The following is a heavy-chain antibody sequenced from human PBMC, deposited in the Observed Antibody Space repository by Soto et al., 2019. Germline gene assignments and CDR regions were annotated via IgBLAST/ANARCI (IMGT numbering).Heavy chain of an antibody. J-gene: IGHJ1*01. D-gene: IGHD3-10*01. CDR1: GFTFSTYW. CDR2: ISESGDIT. CDR3: SREYYSSGTH. Sequence: PGGSLRLSCAASGFTFSTYWMQWVRQVPGEGLVWVSSISESGDITVYADSVKGRFTISRDNVKNTLYLQMDGLRVEDTAIYYCSREYYSSGTHWGQGTLVTV. V-gene: IGHV3-74*01.